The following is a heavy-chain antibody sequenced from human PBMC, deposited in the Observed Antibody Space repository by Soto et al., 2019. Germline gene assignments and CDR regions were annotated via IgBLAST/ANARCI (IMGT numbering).Heavy chain of an antibody. CDR1: GFTFSSYA. V-gene: IGHV3-23*01. D-gene: IGHD1-26*01. J-gene: IGHJ4*02. Sequence: EVQLLESGGGLVQPGGSLRLSCAASGFTFSSYAMSWVRQAPGKWLEWVSAISGSGGSTYYAHSVKGRLTISRDNSKNTLYLQMNSMRAEDTAVYYCAKEAGRELRGRDYFDYWGQGTLVTVSS. CDR3: AKEAGRELRGRDYFDY. CDR2: ISGSGGST.